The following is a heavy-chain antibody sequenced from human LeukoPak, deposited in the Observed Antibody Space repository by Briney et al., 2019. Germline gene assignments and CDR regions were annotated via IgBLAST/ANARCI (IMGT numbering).Heavy chain of an antibody. J-gene: IGHJ5*02. CDR1: GFTFSTSW. CDR2: INQDGSET. V-gene: IGHV3-7*01. D-gene: IGHD2-21*02. CDR3: ARWAGHCGGDCQSEDP. Sequence: PGGSLRLSCVGSGFTFSTSWMHWVRQAPGKGPEYVAYINQDGSETNYVDSVKGRFTISRDNTRNSLFLQMYSLRDEDTAIYYCARWAGHCGGDCQSEDPWGLGTLVIVSS.